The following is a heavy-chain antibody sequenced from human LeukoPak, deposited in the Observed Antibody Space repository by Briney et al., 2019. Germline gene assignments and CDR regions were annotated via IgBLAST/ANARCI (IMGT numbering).Heavy chain of an antibody. CDR3: ARGLGQYDY. CDR1: VEPFSNYF. V-gene: IGHV4-34*01. D-gene: IGHD5-24*01. J-gene: IGHJ4*02. CDR2: INHSGST. Sequence: PSETLPLTCAVYVEPFSNYFWSWIRQSPGKGLEWIGEINHSGSTNYNSSLTGRVTISVDTSKNQFSLNLSSVTAADTAIYYCARGLGQYDYWAQGTLVIVSS.